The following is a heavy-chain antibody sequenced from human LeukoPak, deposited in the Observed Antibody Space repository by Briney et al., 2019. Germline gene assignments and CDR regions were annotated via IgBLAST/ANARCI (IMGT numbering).Heavy chain of an antibody. V-gene: IGHV4-34*01. D-gene: IGHD3-22*01. J-gene: IGHJ4*02. CDR2: INHSGST. CDR3: ARVIRITMIVVVTKEYYFDY. Sequence: SETLSLTCAVDGGSFSGYYWSWIRQPPGKGLEWIGEINHSGSTNYNPSLKSRVTISVDTPKNQFSLKLSSVTAADTAVYYCARVIRITMIVVVTKEYYFDYWGQGTLVTVSS. CDR1: GGSFSGYY.